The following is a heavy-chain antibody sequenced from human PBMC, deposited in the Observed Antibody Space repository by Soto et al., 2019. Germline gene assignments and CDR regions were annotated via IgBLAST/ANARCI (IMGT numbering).Heavy chain of an antibody. CDR2: IRSKANSYAT. Sequence: EVQLVESGGGLVQPGGSLKLSCAASGFTFSGSARHWVRQASGKGLEWVGRIRSKANSYATAYAASVKGRFTISRDDSKNTAYLQMNSLKTEDTAVYYCTRPYCSGGSCYSFGWGQGTLVTVSS. D-gene: IGHD2-15*01. V-gene: IGHV3-73*01. J-gene: IGHJ4*02. CDR1: GFTFSGSA. CDR3: TRPYCSGGSCYSFG.